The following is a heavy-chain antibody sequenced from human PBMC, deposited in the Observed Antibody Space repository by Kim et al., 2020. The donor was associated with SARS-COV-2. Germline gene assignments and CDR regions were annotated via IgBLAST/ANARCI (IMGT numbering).Heavy chain of an antibody. CDR3: AKPIAVTGTGGFDP. V-gene: IGHV3-74*01. CDR2: INSDGSST. Sequence: GGSLRLSCAASGFTFSTYWMHWVRQAPGKGLVWVSCINSDGSSTSYADSVKGRFTISRDNAKNTLYLQMNSLRVEDTAVYYCAKPIAVTGTGGFDPWGQG. J-gene: IGHJ5*02. D-gene: IGHD6-19*01. CDR1: GFTFSTYW.